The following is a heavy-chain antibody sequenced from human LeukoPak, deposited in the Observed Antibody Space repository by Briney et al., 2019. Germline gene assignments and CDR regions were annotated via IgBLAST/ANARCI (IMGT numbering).Heavy chain of an antibody. J-gene: IGHJ4*02. CDR3: ARARIAVAGTYDY. D-gene: IGHD6-19*01. CDR2: ISSNGGST. V-gene: IGHV3-64*01. Sequence: GGSLRLSCAASGFTFSSYAMHWVRQAPEKGLEYVSAISSNGGSTYYANSVKGRFTISRDNSKNTLYLQMGSLRAEDMAVYYCARARIAVAGTYDYWGQGTLVTVSS. CDR1: GFTFSSYA.